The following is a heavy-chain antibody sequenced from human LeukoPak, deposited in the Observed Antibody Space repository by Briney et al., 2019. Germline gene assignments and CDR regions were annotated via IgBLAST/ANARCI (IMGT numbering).Heavy chain of an antibody. CDR3: ARDLGVGDGYKDEEYFQH. J-gene: IGHJ1*01. D-gene: IGHD5-24*01. V-gene: IGHV1-8*01. Sequence: ASVKVSCKASGYTFTSYDINWVRQATGQGLEWMGWMNPNSGNTGYAQKFQGRVTMTRNTSISTAYMELSSLRSEDTAVYYCARDLGVGDGYKDEEYFQHWGQGTLVTVSS. CDR1: GYTFTSYD. CDR2: MNPNSGNT.